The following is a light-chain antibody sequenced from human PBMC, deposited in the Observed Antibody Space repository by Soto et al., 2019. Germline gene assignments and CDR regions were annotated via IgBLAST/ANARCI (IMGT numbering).Light chain of an antibody. J-gene: IGKJ5*01. CDR2: GEF. CDR3: QQYGSSPIT. CDR1: QSVSSSY. Sequence: EIVMTQSPSTLSVSPGERATLSCRASQSVSSSYLAWYQQKPGQAPRLLIYGEFSRASGIPDRFSASGSGTDFTLTISRLEPEDYAVYHCQQYGSSPITFGQGTRLEIK. V-gene: IGKV3-20*01.